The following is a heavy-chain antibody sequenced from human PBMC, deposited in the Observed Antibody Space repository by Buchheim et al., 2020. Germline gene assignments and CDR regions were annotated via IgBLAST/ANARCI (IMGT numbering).Heavy chain of an antibody. CDR2: IHYSGST. V-gene: IGHV4-59*01. D-gene: IGHD6-13*01. Sequence: QVQLQESGPGLVKPSETLSLTCTVSGGSISSYYWSWIRQPPGKGLEWIGYIHYSGSTNYNPSLKSRITISVATSKNQFSLKLSSVTAADTAVYYCARAATGYSSSWYLDSYYFDYWGQGTL. CDR3: ARAATGYSSSWYLDSYYFDY. J-gene: IGHJ4*02. CDR1: GGSISSYY.